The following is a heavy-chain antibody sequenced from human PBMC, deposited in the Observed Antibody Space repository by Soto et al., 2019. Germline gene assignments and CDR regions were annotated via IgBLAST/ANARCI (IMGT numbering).Heavy chain of an antibody. CDR2: IYYSGST. V-gene: IGHV4-31*03. CDR3: ARDGSGSYSNWFDP. J-gene: IGHJ5*02. Sequence: PSETLSLTCTVSGGSISSGGYYWSWIRQHPGKGLEWIGYIYYSGSTYYNPSLKSRVTISVDTSKNRFPLKLSSVTAADTAVYYCARDGSGSYSNWFDPWGQGTLVTVSS. CDR1: GGSISSGGYY. D-gene: IGHD1-26*01.